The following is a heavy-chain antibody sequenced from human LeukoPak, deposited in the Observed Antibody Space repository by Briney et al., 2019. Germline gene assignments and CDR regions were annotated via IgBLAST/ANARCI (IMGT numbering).Heavy chain of an antibody. J-gene: IGHJ4*02. CDR1: GDSFNSYY. Sequence: SETLSLTCTVSGDSFNSYYWTWIRQPAGRGLEWIGRIYAGGATNYNPSLKSRVTMSLDTSRNQFSLKLNSVTAADTAVYYCARHVGTHGYFYYWGQGTLVTVSS. D-gene: IGHD3-22*01. CDR2: IYAGGAT. CDR3: ARHVGTHGYFYY. V-gene: IGHV4-4*07.